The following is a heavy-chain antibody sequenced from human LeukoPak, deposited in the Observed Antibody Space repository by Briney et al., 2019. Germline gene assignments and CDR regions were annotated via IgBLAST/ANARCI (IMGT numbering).Heavy chain of an antibody. Sequence: SETLSLTCAVYGGSFSGYYWSWIRQPPGKGLEWIGEINHSGSTNYNPSLKSRVTISVDTSKNQFSLKLSSVTAADTAVYYCARASAFDIWGQGTMVTVSS. J-gene: IGHJ3*02. CDR3: ARASAFDI. CDR1: GGSFSGYY. CDR2: INHSGST. V-gene: IGHV4-34*01.